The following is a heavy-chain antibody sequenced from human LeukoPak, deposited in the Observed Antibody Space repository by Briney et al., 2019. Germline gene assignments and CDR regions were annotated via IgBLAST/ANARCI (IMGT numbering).Heavy chain of an antibody. Sequence: GGSLRLSCAASGFTFSNYSMNWVRQAPGKGLEWVSSISSRSTYIYYADSLRGRFTISRDNAKNSLYLQMNSLRGEDTAVYYCARGAERSGYDYWGQGTLVTVAS. J-gene: IGHJ4*02. CDR1: GFTFSNYS. V-gene: IGHV3-21*01. D-gene: IGHD3-22*01. CDR2: ISSRSTYI. CDR3: ARGAERSGYDY.